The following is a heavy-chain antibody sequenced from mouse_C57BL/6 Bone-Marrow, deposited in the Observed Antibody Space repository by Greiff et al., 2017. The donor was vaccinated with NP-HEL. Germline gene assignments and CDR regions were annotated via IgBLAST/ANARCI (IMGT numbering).Heavy chain of an antibody. CDR2: INPSTGGT. J-gene: IGHJ2*01. CDR1: GYSFTGYY. Sequence: EVQLQQSGPELVKPGASVKISCKASGYSFTGYYMNWVKQSPEKSLEWIGEINPSTGGTTYNQKFKAKATLTVDKSSSTAYMQLKSLTSKDSAVYYCATNFLLRDYWGQGTTLTVSS. CDR3: ATNFLLRDY. D-gene: IGHD2-10*01. V-gene: IGHV1-42*01.